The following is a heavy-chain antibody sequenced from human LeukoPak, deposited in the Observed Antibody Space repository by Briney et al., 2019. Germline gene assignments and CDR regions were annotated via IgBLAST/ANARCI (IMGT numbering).Heavy chain of an antibody. Sequence: GGSLRLSCAASGFTFSTYWMSWVRQAPGKGLEWVANIKEDGGEKYYVDSVKGRFTMSRDNAKNSLYLQMNSLRTEDTAVYYCARRSVAGTLDYWGQGTLVTVSS. J-gene: IGHJ4*02. CDR1: GFTFSTYW. CDR3: ARRSVAGTLDY. CDR2: IKEDGGEK. D-gene: IGHD6-19*01. V-gene: IGHV3-7*01.